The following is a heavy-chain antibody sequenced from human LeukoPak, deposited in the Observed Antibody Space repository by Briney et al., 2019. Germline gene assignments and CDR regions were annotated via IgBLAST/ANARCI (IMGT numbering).Heavy chain of an antibody. CDR2: IYWDDDK. J-gene: IGHJ3*02. CDR3: AHYHGTFDI. Sequence: SGPTLVRPTQTLTLTCTFSGFSLSTSGVGVGCIRQSPGRALEWLTLIYWDDDKCYSPSLKSRLTITKDTSKNQVVVTMTNMDPVDTATYYCAHYHGTFDIWGQGTMVTVSS. V-gene: IGHV2-5*02. CDR1: GFSLSTSGVG. D-gene: IGHD1-26*01.